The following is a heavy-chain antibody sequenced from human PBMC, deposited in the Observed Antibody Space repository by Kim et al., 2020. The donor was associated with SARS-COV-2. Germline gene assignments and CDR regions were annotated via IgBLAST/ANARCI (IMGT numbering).Heavy chain of an antibody. CDR2: LEEDGSQT. CDR1: GFSVSSDW. J-gene: IGHJ3*02. CDR3: ARAARPDALDI. V-gene: IGHV3-7*05. Sequence: GGSLRLSCAASGFSVSSDWMTWVRQAPGKGLEWVASLEEDGSQTLYLDSVKGRFAISRDHAKNSVHLQMNNLRGEDTAVYFCARAARPDALDIWGQGTLVTVSS.